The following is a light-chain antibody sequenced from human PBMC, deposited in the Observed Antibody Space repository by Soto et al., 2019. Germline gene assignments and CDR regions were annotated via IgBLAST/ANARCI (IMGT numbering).Light chain of an antibody. Sequence: QSALTQPPSVSGSPGQSVTISCTGTSSDVGSYNRVSWYRQPPGTAPKLMIYEVFNRPSGVPDRFSGSKSGNTASLTISSLQVVVQADSSSNSFTTSNPYVFGPGPKVPAL. CDR2: EVF. CDR1: SSDVGSYNR. CDR3: NSFTTSNPYV. V-gene: IGLV2-18*02. J-gene: IGLJ1*01.